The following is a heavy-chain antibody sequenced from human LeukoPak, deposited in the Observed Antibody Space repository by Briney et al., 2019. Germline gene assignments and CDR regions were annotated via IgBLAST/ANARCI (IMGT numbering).Heavy chain of an antibody. CDR2: IYYTGST. Sequence: SETLSLTCIVSGGSFTSGGFYWGWLRQPPGKGPEWIATIYYTGSTYYNPSLQSRVTISIGTSKNQFSLRLTSVTATDTAVYHCARHSGSGSLSRPFDPWGQGTLVTVSS. CDR3: ARHSGSGSLSRPFDP. V-gene: IGHV4-39*01. D-gene: IGHD3-10*01. CDR1: GGSFTSGGFY. J-gene: IGHJ5*02.